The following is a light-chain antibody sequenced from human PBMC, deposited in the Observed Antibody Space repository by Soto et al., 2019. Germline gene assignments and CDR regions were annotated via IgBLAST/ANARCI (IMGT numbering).Light chain of an antibody. CDR2: TTS. Sequence: DIQMTQSPSSLSASVGDRVTITCRASQSISSYLNWYQQKPGKAPNLLIYTTSSLQSGVPSRFSGSGSGTDFTLTISSLQPGDFATYYCQQSYSTPLTFGGGTKVDIK. J-gene: IGKJ4*01. V-gene: IGKV1-39*01. CDR1: QSISSY. CDR3: QQSYSTPLT.